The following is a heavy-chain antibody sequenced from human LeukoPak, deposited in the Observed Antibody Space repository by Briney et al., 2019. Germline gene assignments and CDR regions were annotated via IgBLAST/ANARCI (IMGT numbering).Heavy chain of an antibody. D-gene: IGHD3-16*02. J-gene: IGHJ4*02. V-gene: IGHV1-18*03. CDR3: ARVSNDYVWGSYRYTYYFDY. CDR1: GYTFTSYG. CDR2: ISAYNGNT. Sequence: GASVKVSCKASGYTFTSYGISWVRQAPGQGLEWMGWISAYNGNTNYAQKLQGRVTMTTDTSTSTAYMELRSLRSDDMAVYYCARVSNDYVWGSYRYTYYFDYWGQGTLVTVSS.